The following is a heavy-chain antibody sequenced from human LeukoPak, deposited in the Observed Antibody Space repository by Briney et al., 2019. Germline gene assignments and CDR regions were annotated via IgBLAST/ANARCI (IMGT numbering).Heavy chain of an antibody. D-gene: IGHD7-27*01. J-gene: IGHJ4*02. CDR3: ARDAGE. Sequence: SETLSLTCTVSGYPISRYYWSWIRQPAGKGLEWIRRIYTSGSTNYNSSLKSDDTMLVDTSKTQLLMKGSSVLAAGTAVYYCARDAGEWGQGTLVTVSS. CDR1: GYPISRYY. V-gene: IGHV4-4*07. CDR2: IYTSGST.